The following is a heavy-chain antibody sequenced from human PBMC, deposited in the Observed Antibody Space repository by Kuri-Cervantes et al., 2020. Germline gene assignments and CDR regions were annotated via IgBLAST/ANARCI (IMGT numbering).Heavy chain of an antibody. V-gene: IGHV4-34*01. CDR3: ARRGTYISSSDFDY. CDR1: GGSFSGYY. Sequence: GSLRLSCAVYGGSFSGYYWSWIRQPPGKGLEWIGEINHSGSTSYNPSLKSRVTIAVSTSKNQFSLKLTSVTAADTAVYYCARRGTYISSSDFDYWGQGTLVTVSS. J-gene: IGHJ4*02. CDR2: INHSGST. D-gene: IGHD6-6*01.